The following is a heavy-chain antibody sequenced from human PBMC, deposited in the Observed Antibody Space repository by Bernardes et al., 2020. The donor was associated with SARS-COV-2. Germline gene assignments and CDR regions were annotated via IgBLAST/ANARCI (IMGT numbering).Heavy chain of an antibody. CDR1: GYTLTELS. CDR3: ATSPLTAHNGRWLDP. Sequence: ASVKVSCKVSGYTLTELSMHWVRQAPGKGLEWMGGFDPEDGETIYAQKFQGKVTMTEDTSTDTAYMELSSLRSEDTAVYYCATSPLTAHNGRWLDPWGQRTLITVSS. CDR2: FDPEDGET. J-gene: IGHJ5*02. V-gene: IGHV1-24*01. D-gene: IGHD2-21*02.